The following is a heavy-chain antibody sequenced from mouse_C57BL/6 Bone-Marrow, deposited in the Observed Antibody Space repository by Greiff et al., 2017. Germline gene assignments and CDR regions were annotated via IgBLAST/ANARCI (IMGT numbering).Heavy chain of an antibody. CDR1: GYTFTSYW. Sequence: VKLQQPGTELVKPGASVKLSCKASGYTFTSYWMHWVKQRPGQGLEWIGNINPSNGGTNYNAKFKSKATLTVDKSSSTAYMQLSSLTSEDSTVYYGARSGYCSGQYYFDYWGQGTTLTVSS. CDR2: INPSNGGT. V-gene: IGHV1-53*01. CDR3: ARSGYCSGQYYFDY. J-gene: IGHJ2*01. D-gene: IGHD1-1*02.